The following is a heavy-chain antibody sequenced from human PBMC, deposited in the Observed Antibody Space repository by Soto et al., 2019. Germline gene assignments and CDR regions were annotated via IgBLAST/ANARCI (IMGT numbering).Heavy chain of an antibody. D-gene: IGHD5-18*01. CDR2: IKEDGSEK. V-gene: IGHV3-7*01. CDR3: ARDRGYSSFDY. CDR1: GFTFSSSW. Sequence: HPGGSLRLSCAASGFTFSSSWMNWVRQAPGKGLEWVAGIKEDGSEKYYVDFVKGRFTISRDNVENSLYLQMNSLRGEDTAVYFCARDRGYSSFDYWGLGTLVTVSS. J-gene: IGHJ4*02.